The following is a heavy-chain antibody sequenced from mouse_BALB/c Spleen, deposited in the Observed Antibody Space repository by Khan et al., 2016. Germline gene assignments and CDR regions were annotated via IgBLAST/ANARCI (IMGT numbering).Heavy chain of an antibody. CDR2: IWSDGST. D-gene: IGHD2-14*01. Sequence: QVQLKESGPDLVAPSQSLSITCTVTGFSLTSYGVHWVRQPPGKGLEWLVVIWSDGSTTYNSALQSRLSISKDNSKSQVFIRMNSPRTDDTAMYCCARHYRYDYYAMDYWGNGTTGTGSS. CDR3: ARHYRYDYYAMDY. V-gene: IGHV2-6-2*01. CDR1: GFSLTSYG. J-gene: IGHJ4*01.